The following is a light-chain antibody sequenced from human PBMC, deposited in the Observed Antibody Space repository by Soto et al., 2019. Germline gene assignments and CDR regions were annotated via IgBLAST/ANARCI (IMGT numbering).Light chain of an antibody. CDR3: GQFVSSPPRT. V-gene: IGKV3-20*01. CDR2: GVS. Sequence: IVLTQSPGTLSLSPGGKATLPCRASQSVGDTFLSWYQQKPGLAPRLLIYGVSNRATGIPDRFSGSGSGTDFILTISRLEPEDFALYYCGQFVSSPPRTFGQGTKVDIK. J-gene: IGKJ1*01. CDR1: QSVGDTF.